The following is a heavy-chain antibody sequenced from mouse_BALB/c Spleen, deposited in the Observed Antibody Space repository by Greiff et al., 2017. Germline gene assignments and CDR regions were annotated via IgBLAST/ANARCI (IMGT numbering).Heavy chain of an antibody. CDR2: IDPANGNT. CDR3: ARDTTVVASWFAY. D-gene: IGHD1-1*01. Sequence: EVKLLESGAELVKPGASVKLSCTASGFNIKDTYMHWVKQRPEQGLEWIGRIDPANGNTKYDPKFQGKATITADTSSNTAYLQLSSLTSEDTAVYYCARDTTVVASWFAYWGQGTLVTVSA. J-gene: IGHJ3*01. V-gene: IGHV14-3*02. CDR1: GFNIKDTY.